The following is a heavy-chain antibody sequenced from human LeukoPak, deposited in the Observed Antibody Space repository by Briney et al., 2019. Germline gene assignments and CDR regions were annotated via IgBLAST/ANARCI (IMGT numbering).Heavy chain of an antibody. J-gene: IGHJ4*02. V-gene: IGHV1-2*02. CDR2: VNPNSGDT. Sequence: ASVKVSCKASGYTFTGYYMHWVRQAPGQGLEWLGWVNPNSGDTTYGQKFQGRATMTRDTSISAAYMELSSLRSDDTAIYYCARTDKWCNGGTCHLDYWGQGTLVTVSS. D-gene: IGHD2-15*01. CDR3: ARTDKWCNGGTCHLDY. CDR1: GYTFTGYY.